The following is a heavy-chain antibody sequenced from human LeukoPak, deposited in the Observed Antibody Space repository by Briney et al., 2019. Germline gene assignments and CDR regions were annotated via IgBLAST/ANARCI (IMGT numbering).Heavy chain of an antibody. V-gene: IGHV4-34*01. Sequence: SETLSLTCAVYGGSFSGYYWTWIRQPPGKGLEWIGQINHSGSTNYNPSLRSRVTMSVDTSKNQFSLKLSSVTAADTAVYYCARGLWFGEETLYYMDVWGKGTTVTISS. D-gene: IGHD3-10*01. CDR3: ARGLWFGEETLYYMDV. CDR1: GGSFSGYY. J-gene: IGHJ6*03. CDR2: INHSGST.